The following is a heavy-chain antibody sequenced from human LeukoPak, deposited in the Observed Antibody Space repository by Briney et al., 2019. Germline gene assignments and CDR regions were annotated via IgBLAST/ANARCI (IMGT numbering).Heavy chain of an antibody. CDR3: ARFYDSSGPARISFDY. J-gene: IGHJ4*02. CDR1: GGSIIRGDYY. CDR2: IYYSGIS. Sequence: NPSETLSLTCTVSGGSIIRGDYYWSWIRQHPGKTLEWIGDIYYSGISYHNPSLKSRFTISVDTSKTQFSLKLSSVTAADTAVYYCARFYDSSGPARISFDYWGQGTLVTVSP. D-gene: IGHD3-22*01. V-gene: IGHV4-31*03.